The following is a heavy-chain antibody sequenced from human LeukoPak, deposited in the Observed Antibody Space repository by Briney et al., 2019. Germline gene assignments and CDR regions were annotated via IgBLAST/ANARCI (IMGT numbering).Heavy chain of an antibody. J-gene: IGHJ4*02. V-gene: IGHV3-66*01. D-gene: IGHD3-3*01. CDR3: ASATIFGVVIYY. CDR2: IYSGGST. Sequence: PGGSLRLSCAASGFTVSSNYMSWVRQAPGEGLEWVSVIYSGGSTYYADSVQGRFTIYRDNSKNTLYLQMNGLRAEDTAVYYCASATIFGVVIYYWGQGTLVTVSS. CDR1: GFTVSSNY.